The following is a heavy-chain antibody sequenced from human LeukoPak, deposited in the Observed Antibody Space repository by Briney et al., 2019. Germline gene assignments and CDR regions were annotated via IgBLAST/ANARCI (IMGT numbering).Heavy chain of an antibody. Sequence: PGGSLRLSCAASGFIFTNYFMSWVRQAPGKGLEWVASIKHDGSEKYYVGSVRGRFTISRDNAKSSVHLQMNGLRAEDTAIYYCARDGHYFAMDVWGQGTTVTVSS. CDR1: GFIFTNYF. V-gene: IGHV3-7*03. CDR3: ARDGHYFAMDV. J-gene: IGHJ6*02. CDR2: IKHDGSEK.